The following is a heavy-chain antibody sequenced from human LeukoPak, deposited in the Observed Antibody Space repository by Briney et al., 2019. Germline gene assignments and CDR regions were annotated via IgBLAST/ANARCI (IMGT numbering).Heavy chain of an antibody. CDR3: ATICSTSCYGYYMDV. CDR2: IKHDGSDK. J-gene: IGHJ6*03. CDR1: GFPFGDYA. Sequence: GGSLRLSCTASGFPFGDYAMSWFRQAPGKGLEWVANIKHDGSDKYYVDSVTGRFTISRDNAKNSLSLQMNSLRVEDTAVYYCATICSTSCYGYYMDVWGKGTTVTVSS. V-gene: IGHV3-7*01. D-gene: IGHD2-2*01.